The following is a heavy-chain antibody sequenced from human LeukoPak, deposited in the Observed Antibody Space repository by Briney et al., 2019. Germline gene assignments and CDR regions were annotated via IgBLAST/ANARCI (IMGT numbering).Heavy chain of an antibody. V-gene: IGHV1-69*13. CDR3: ASNYYDSSGYYYFDY. J-gene: IGHJ4*02. CDR1: GGTFSSYA. D-gene: IGHD3-22*01. Sequence: SVKVSCKASGGTFSSYALSCVRQAPGHRLEWMGGIIPIFGTANYAQKFQGRVTITADESTSTAYMELTSLRSEDTAVYYCASNYYDSSGYYYFDYWGQGTLVTVSS. CDR2: IIPIFGTA.